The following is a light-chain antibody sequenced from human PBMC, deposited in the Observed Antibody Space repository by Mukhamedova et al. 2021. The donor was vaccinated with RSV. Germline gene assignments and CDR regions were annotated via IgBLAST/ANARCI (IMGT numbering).Light chain of an antibody. V-gene: IGKV4-1*01. CDR2: WAS. J-gene: IGKJ2*01. CDR3: QHYYSTPYT. CDR1: QSVLYTSNNENY. Sequence: ATINCKSSQSVLYTSNNENYLAWYQQRPGQPPKLLIYWASTRESGVPDRFSGSGSGTDFTLTISSLQAEDVAVYYCQHYYSTPYT.